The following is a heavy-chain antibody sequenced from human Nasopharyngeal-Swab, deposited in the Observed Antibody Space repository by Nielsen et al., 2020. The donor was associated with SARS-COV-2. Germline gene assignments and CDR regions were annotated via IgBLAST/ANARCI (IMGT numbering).Heavy chain of an antibody. Sequence: SETLSLTCTVSGGSISSYYWSWIRQPPGKGLEWIGYIYYSGSTNYNPSLKSRVTISVDTSKSQFSLKLNSVTDADTAVYYCARIGCSGGSCYCDCWGQGTLVTVSS. J-gene: IGHJ4*02. CDR3: ARIGCSGGSCYCDC. V-gene: IGHV4-59*01. CDR1: GGSISSYY. D-gene: IGHD2-15*01. CDR2: IYYSGST.